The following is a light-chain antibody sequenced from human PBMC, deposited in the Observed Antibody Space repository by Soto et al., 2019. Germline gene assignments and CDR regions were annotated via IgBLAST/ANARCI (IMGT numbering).Light chain of an antibody. CDR1: QSISNW. J-gene: IGKJ1*01. CDR3: QQYNSYPWT. V-gene: IGKV1-5*03. Sequence: DIQMTQSPSTLSASVGDRVTITCRASQSISNWLAWYQQKPGRDPKPLIYDTSSLESGVPSRFSGSGSGTEFTLTISSLQPDDFATYYCQQYNSYPWTFGQGTKVEIK. CDR2: DTS.